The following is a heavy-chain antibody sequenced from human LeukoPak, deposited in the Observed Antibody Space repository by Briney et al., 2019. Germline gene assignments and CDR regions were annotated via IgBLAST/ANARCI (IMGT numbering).Heavy chain of an antibody. CDR3: AKGYMTTVTTLVFDI. CDR1: GFTFSSYG. V-gene: IGHV3-30*02. CDR2: IRYDGSNK. J-gene: IGHJ3*02. Sequence: GGSLRLSCAASGFTFSSYGMHWVRQAPGKGLEWVAFIRYDGSNKYYADSVKGRFTISRDNSKNTLYLQMNSLRAEDTAVYYCAKGYMTTVTTLVFDIWGQGTMVTVSS. D-gene: IGHD4-17*01.